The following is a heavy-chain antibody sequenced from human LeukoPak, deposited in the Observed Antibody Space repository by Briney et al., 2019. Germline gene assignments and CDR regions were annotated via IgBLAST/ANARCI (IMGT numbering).Heavy chain of an antibody. CDR3: ARGGVRRGYYDY. J-gene: IGHJ4*02. CDR2: IKQDGSDK. Sequence: GGSLRLSCAASGFTFTKYWMTWVRQAPGKGLEWVGNIKQDGSDKNYMDSVKGRFTISRDNTKNSVYLQMNSLRTEDTAVYYCARGGVRRGYYDYWGQGTLVTVSS. V-gene: IGHV3-7*01. CDR1: GFTFTKYW. D-gene: IGHD1-14*01.